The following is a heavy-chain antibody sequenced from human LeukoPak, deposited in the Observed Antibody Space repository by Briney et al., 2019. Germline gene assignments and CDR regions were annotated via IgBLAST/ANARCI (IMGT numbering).Heavy chain of an antibody. V-gene: IGHV1-2*02. CDR2: INPNSGGT. D-gene: IGHD6-13*01. CDR3: ARDEGIAAAGANWFDP. CDR1: GYTFTGYY. J-gene: IGHJ5*02. Sequence: GASVKVSYKASGYTFTGYYMHWVRQAPGQGLEWMGWINPNSGGTNYAQRFQGRVTMTTDTSTSTAYMELRSLRSDDTAVYYCARDEGIAAAGANWFDPWGQGTLVTVSS.